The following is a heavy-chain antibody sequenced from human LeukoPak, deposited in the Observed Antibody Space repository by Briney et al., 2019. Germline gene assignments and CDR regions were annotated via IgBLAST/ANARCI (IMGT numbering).Heavy chain of an antibody. D-gene: IGHD3-10*01. J-gene: IGHJ4*02. CDR1: GGSISPYH. CDR3: ARHLDYYGSGSYEY. V-gene: IGHV4-59*08. CDR2: ISYSGST. Sequence: SETLSLTCAVSGGSISPYHWTWIRQPPGKGLEWIGYISYSGSTNYNPSLKSRVTISIDTSKSQFSLKLSSVTAADTAVYYCARHLDYYGSGSYEYWGQGTLVTVSS.